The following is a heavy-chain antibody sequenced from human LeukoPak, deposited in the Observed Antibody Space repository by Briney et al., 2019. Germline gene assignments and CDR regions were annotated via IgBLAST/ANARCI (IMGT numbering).Heavy chain of an antibody. D-gene: IGHD3-22*01. CDR1: GYTFTSYD. Sequence: ASVKVSCKASGYTFTSYDINWVRQATGQGLEWMGWMNPNSGNTGYAQKFQGRVTMTRDTSTSTVYMELSSLRSEDTAVYYCARDGYDSSGYTSFDYWGQGTLVTVSS. V-gene: IGHV1-8*01. J-gene: IGHJ4*02. CDR3: ARDGYDSSGYTSFDY. CDR2: MNPNSGNT.